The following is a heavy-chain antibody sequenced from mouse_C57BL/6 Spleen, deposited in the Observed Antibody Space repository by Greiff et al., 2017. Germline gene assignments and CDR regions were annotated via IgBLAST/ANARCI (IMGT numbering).Heavy chain of an antibody. CDR1: GYTFTSYW. Sequence: QVQLQQPGAELVRPGSSVKLSCKASGYTFTSYWMHWVKQRPIQGLEWIGNIDPSDSETHYNQKFKDKATLTVDKSSSTAYMQLSSLTSEDSAVYYCARGYYSSTCFDYWGQGTTLTVSS. CDR3: ARGYYSSTCFDY. J-gene: IGHJ2*01. CDR2: IDPSDSET. V-gene: IGHV1-52*01. D-gene: IGHD1-1*01.